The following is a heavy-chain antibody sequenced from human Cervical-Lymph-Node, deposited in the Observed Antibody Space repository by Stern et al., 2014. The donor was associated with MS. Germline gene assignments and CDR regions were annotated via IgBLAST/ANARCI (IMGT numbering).Heavy chain of an antibody. CDR2: INVSGGTT. J-gene: IGHJ5*02. Sequence: EVQLVESGGGLVQRGGSLRLSCVAPGFTFSSYAMSWVRQAPGKGLQWISTINVSGGTTFYADSVKGRFAISRDNSKNTLYLQMNSLRAEDTAVYYCARLFYDSGTDKWFDTWGQGTLVTVSS. V-gene: IGHV3-23*04. CDR1: GFTFSSYA. D-gene: IGHD3-10*01. CDR3: ARLFYDSGTDKWFDT.